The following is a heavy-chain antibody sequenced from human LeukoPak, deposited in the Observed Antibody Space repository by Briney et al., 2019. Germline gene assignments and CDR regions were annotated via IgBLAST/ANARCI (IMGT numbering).Heavy chain of an antibody. CDR3: ARQGRTSVTTGPWGGLDV. CDR1: GGSISSSSYY. CDR2: SDYSGST. Sequence: PSETLSLTCTVSGGSISSSSYYWGWIRQPPGKGLERIGTSDYSGSTYYNPSLKSRVTISVDTSKNQFSLKLSSVSAADTAVYYCARQGRTSVTTGPWGGLDVWGQGTTVTVSS. J-gene: IGHJ6*02. V-gene: IGHV4-39*01. D-gene: IGHD4-17*01.